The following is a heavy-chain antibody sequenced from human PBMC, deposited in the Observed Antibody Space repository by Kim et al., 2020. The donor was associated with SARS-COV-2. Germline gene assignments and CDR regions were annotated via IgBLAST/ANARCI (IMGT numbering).Heavy chain of an antibody. CDR3: AKDRRSSSWAEGWVRFDY. CDR2: ISGSGGST. V-gene: IGHV3-23*01. Sequence: GGSLRLSCAASGFTFSSYAMSWVRQAPGKGLEWVSAISGSGGSTYYADSVKGRFTISRDNSKNTLYLQMNSLRAEDTAVYYCAKDRRSSSWAEGWVRFDYWGQGTLVTVSS. CDR1: GFTFSSYA. D-gene: IGHD6-13*01. J-gene: IGHJ4*02.